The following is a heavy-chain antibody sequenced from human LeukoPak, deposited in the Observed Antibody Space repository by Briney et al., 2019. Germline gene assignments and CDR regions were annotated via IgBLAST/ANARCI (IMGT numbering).Heavy chain of an antibody. J-gene: IGHJ4*02. CDR1: GFTFSSYS. Sequence: GGSLRLSCAASGFTFSSYSMNWVRQAPGKGLEWVSYISGGTSIIYYADSVKGRFTISRDNAKNSLYLQMNSLRAEDTAVYYCAKDQYGGNPQYYFDYWGQGTLVTVSS. CDR2: ISGGTSII. V-gene: IGHV3-48*01. CDR3: AKDQYGGNPQYYFDY. D-gene: IGHD4-23*01.